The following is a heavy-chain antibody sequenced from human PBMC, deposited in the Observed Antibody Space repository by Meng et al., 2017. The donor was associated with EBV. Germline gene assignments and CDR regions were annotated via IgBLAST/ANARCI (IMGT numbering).Heavy chain of an antibody. CDR1: GGTFSSYA. J-gene: IGHJ4*02. Sequence: QVRRGQFGGGVKRPGSSLKVSCKASGGTFSSYAISWVRQAPGQGLEWMGGIIPIFGTANYAQKFQGRVTITADKSTSTAYMELSSLRSEDTAVYYCARAEIAAAGRLDYWGQGTLVTVSS. V-gene: IGHV1-69*06. CDR2: IIPIFGTA. D-gene: IGHD6-13*01. CDR3: ARAEIAAAGRLDY.